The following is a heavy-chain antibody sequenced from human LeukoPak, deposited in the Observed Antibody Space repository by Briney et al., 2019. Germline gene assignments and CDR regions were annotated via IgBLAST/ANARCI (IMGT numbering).Heavy chain of an antibody. CDR1: GGSISSGGYY. J-gene: IGHJ5*02. D-gene: IGHD6-13*01. CDR3: ARGGSTSLVGYQIDWFDP. CDR2: IYYSGST. V-gene: IGHV4-31*03. Sequence: SETLSLTCTVSGGSISSGGYYWSWIRQHPGKGLEWIGYIYYSGSTYYNPSLKSRVTISVDTSKNQFSLKLSSVTAADTAVYYCARGGSTSLVGYQIDWFDPWGQGTLVTVSS.